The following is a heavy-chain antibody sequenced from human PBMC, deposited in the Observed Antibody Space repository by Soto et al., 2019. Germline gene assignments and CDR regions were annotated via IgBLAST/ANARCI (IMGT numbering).Heavy chain of an antibody. V-gene: IGHV3-21*01. CDR3: ARVGTTLMRGRSRGNHYGMDV. CDR1: GFTFSSYT. D-gene: IGHD3-10*01. Sequence: EVQLVESGGGLVKPGGSLRLSCAASGFTFSSYTMNWVRQAPGKGLEWVSSINSIGSYIYDVDSVKGRFTISRDNAQKSRYLEMNSRRVEDTAIYYCARVGTTLMRGRSRGNHYGMDVWGQGTTVIVSS. J-gene: IGHJ6*02. CDR2: INSIGSYI.